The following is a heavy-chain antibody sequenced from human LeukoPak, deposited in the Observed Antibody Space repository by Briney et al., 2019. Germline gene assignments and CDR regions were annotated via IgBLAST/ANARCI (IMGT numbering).Heavy chain of an antibody. V-gene: IGHV3-30*04. Sequence: GGSLRLSCAASGFTFSSYAMHWVRQAPGKGLEWVAVISYDGSNKYYADSVKGRFTISRDNSKNTLYLQMNSLRAEDTAVYYCARDPGQKWRVSFFDYGGREP. J-gene: IGHJ4*02. CDR1: GFTFSSYA. D-gene: IGHD6-19*01. CDR2: ISYDGSNK. CDR3: ARDPGQKWRVSFFDY.